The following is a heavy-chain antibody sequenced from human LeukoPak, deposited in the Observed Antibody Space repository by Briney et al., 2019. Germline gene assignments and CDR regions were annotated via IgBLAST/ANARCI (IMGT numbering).Heavy chain of an antibody. CDR1: GFTFSSYW. CDR3: ARDPEYSSGFYDY. V-gene: IGHV3-7*01. J-gene: IGHJ4*02. CDR2: IKQDGSEK. Sequence: PGGSLRLSCAASGFTFSSYWMSWVRQAPGKGLEWVANIKQDGSEKYYVDSVKGRFTISRDNAKNSLYLQINSLRAEDTAVYYCARDPEYSSGFYDYWGQGTLVTVFS. D-gene: IGHD6-19*01.